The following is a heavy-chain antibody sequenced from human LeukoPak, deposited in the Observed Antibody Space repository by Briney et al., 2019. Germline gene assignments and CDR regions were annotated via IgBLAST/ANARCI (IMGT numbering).Heavy chain of an antibody. D-gene: IGHD3-16*01. Sequence: GRSLSLSCAASRFIFSDYYMTCIRQAPGKGLEWVSDISSSRSYTNHADSVKGRFTISRDNAKNSLYLQRNSLRADDTAVYYCASGGGGMVIGDYWGQGTLVTVSS. CDR2: ISSSRSYT. CDR1: RFIFSDYY. CDR3: ASGGGGMVIGDY. V-gene: IGHV3-11*06. J-gene: IGHJ4*02.